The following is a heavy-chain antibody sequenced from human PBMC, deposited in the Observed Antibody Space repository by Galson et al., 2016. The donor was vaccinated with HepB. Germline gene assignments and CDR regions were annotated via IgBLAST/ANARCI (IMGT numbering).Heavy chain of an antibody. CDR2: IYPGDSDT. CDR1: GYTFTNYW. D-gene: IGHD2-15*01. V-gene: IGHV5-51*01. Sequence: QSGAEVKKPGESLKISCKASGYTFTNYWIGWVRQMPGKGLGWMGIIYPGDSDTRYSPSFQGQVTISADKSLNTAYLLWSSLKAADTAMYYCASSRGAYCSGSTCYPYAFDFWGQGTVVTVSS. CDR3: ASSRGAYCSGSTCYPYAFDF. J-gene: IGHJ3*01.